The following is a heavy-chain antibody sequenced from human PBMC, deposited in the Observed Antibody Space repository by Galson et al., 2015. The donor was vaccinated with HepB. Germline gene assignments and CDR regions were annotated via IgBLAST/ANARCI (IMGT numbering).Heavy chain of an antibody. CDR2: ISGSGVST. J-gene: IGHJ4*02. CDR1: GFTFSRYG. Sequence: SLRLSCAASGFTFSRYGMSWVRQAPGEGLEWVSAISGSGVSTYYADSVKGRFPISRDNSKNTLYLQMDTLRAEDTAVYHCAKSDCIGGTCYPYYFDYWGQGTLVTVSS. D-gene: IGHD2-15*01. V-gene: IGHV3-23*01. CDR3: AKSDCIGGTCYPYYFDY.